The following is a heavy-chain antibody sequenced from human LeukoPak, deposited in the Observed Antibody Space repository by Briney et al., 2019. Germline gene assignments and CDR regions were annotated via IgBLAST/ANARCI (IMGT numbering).Heavy chain of an antibody. CDR2: ILYTGRT. CDR3: ARPMTTITNDAFDL. V-gene: IGHV4-39*01. D-gene: IGHD4-11*01. CDR1: GDSISSSRFY. Sequence: SETLSLTCTVSGDSISSSRFYWAWIRQPPGKGLEWIGSILYTGRTFYNPSLKSRVTISVDTSKNQFSLKLSSVTAADTALYYCARPMTTITNDAFDLWGQGTMVTVSS. J-gene: IGHJ3*01.